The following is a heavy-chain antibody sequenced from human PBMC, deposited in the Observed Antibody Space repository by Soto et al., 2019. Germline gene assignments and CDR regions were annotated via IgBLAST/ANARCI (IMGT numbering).Heavy chain of an antibody. CDR3: ARDRGDGYNNI. V-gene: IGHV1-69*08. Sequence: QVQLVQSGAEVKKPGSSVKVSCKASGGTFSSYTINWVRQAPGQGLEWMGRIIPILGIANYAQKFQGRVTITADKSTSTAYMELSSLRSEDTAVYYCARDRGDGYNNIWGQGTMVTVSS. D-gene: IGHD5-12*01. CDR1: GGTFSSYT. CDR2: IIPILGIA. J-gene: IGHJ3*02.